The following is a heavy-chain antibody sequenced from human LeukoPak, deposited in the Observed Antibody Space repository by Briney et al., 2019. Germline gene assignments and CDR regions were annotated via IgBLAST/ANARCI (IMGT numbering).Heavy chain of an antibody. CDR1: GFRFDESG. CDR2: INWNSGSI. Sequence: GGSLRLSCAASGFRFDESGMHWVRQAPGKGPEWVSGINWNSGSIAYANSVRGRFAISRDNANNSLSLQMNSLRVEDTAFYYCARGGYTSSWDYFDFWGQGTLVTVSS. CDR3: ARGGYTSSWDYFDF. J-gene: IGHJ4*02. V-gene: IGHV3-9*01. D-gene: IGHD6-13*01.